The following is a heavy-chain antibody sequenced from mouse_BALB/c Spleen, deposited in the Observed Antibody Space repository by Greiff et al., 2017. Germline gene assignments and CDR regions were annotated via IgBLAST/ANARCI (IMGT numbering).Heavy chain of an antibody. V-gene: IGHV14-4*02. CDR1: GFNIKDYY. Sequence: EVQLQQSGAELVRSGASVKLSCTASGFNIKDYYMHWVKQRPEQGLEWIGWIDPENGDTEFAPKFQGKATMTADTSSNTAYLQLSSLTSEDTAVYYCNARGFWDTTDSATGYWGQGTTLTVSS. CDR3: NARGFWDTTDSATGY. D-gene: IGHD1-1*01. J-gene: IGHJ2*01. CDR2: IDPENGDT.